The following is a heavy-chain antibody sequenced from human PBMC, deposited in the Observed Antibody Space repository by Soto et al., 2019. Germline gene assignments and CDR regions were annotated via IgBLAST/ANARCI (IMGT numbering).Heavy chain of an antibody. CDR3: ARDLAAGDF. V-gene: IGHV1-46*01. D-gene: IGHD6-13*01. CDR2: INPNGGST. CDR1: GYIFINYY. Sequence: QVQLVQSGAEVKKPGASVKVSCKASGYIFINYYIHWVRQAPGQGLEWIGIINPNGGSTNYAQKFRGRVTLARDTSTSTIYMDLSSLRSEDTAMYYCARDLAAGDFWGQGTLVTFSS. J-gene: IGHJ4*02.